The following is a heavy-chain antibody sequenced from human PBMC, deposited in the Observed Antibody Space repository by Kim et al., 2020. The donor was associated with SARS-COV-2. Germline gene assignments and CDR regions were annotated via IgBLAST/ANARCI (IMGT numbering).Heavy chain of an antibody. CDR2: IKYSGNT. J-gene: IGHJ5*02. CDR1: STSISSSDYY. D-gene: IGHD3-10*01. Sequence: SETLSLTCTVSSTSISSSDYYWGWIRQPPGKGLEWIGSIKYSGNTYYTSSLKSRVTMSVDTSKNWFSLNLISVTAADTAFYYCARDSYGSGSYGRFDPWGQGTLVTVSS. V-gene: IGHV4-39*07. CDR3: ARDSYGSGSYGRFDP.